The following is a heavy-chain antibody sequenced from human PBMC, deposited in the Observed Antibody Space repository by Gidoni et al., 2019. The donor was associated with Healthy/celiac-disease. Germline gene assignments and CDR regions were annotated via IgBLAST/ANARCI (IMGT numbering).Heavy chain of an antibody. CDR3: AREYSGSYQSPGYFDY. CDR1: GLTFSSYG. Sequence: QVQLVESGGGVVQPGRSLRLSCAASGLTFSSYGRHWVRQAPGKGLEWVAVIWYDGSNKYYADSVKGRFTISRDNSKNTLYLQMNSLRAEDTAVYYCAREYSGSYQSPGYFDYWGQGTLVTVSS. V-gene: IGHV3-33*01. D-gene: IGHD1-26*01. J-gene: IGHJ4*02. CDR2: IWYDGSNK.